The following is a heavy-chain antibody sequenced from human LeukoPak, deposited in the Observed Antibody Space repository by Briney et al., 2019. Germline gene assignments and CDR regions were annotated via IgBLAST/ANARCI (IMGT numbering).Heavy chain of an antibody. CDR3: ARDLGGAALDY. J-gene: IGHJ4*02. CDR1: GFTFSSYS. V-gene: IGHV3-48*01. Sequence: GGSLRLSCAASGFTFSSYSMNWVRQAPGKGLEWVSYISSSSSTIYYADSVKGRFTISRDNAKNSLYLQMNSLRAEDTAVYYCARDLGGAALDYWGQGTLVTVSS. CDR2: ISSSSSTI. D-gene: IGHD3-16*01.